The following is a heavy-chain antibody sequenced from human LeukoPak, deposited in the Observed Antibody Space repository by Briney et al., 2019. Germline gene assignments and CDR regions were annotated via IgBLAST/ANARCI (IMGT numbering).Heavy chain of an antibody. CDR2: IRYDGSNK. Sequence: GGSLRLSCAASGFTFSSYGMHWVRQAPGKGLEWVAFIRYDGSNKYYADSVKGRFTISRDNSKNTLYLQMNSLRAEDTAVYYCAKDRGYATLFDYRGQGTLVTGSS. D-gene: IGHD2-8*01. CDR3: AKDRGYATLFDY. J-gene: IGHJ4*02. CDR1: GFTFSSYG. V-gene: IGHV3-30*02.